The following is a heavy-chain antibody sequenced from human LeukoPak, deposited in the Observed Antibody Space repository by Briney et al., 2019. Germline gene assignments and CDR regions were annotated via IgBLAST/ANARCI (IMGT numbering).Heavy chain of an antibody. CDR2: LYWDDEK. V-gene: IGHV2-5*02. CDR3: AHSKTTRACAFDI. D-gene: IGHD1-1*01. Sequence: SRPTPWKPTQTLTLTCTFSGFSLSTSGVGVGWIRQPPGKALEGLALLYWDDEKRYSPSLKSRLAITKNTSKNQVLLTMTNIDPVDTGTYYCAHSKTTRACAFDIWGQGTRVTASS. J-gene: IGHJ3*02. CDR1: GFSLSTSGVG.